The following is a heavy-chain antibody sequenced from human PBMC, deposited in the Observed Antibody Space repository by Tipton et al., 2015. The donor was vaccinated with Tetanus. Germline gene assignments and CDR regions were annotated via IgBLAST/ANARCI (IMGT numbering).Heavy chain of an antibody. CDR2: IIPIFGTA. J-gene: IGHJ6*02. CDR3: ARDRWEYSSSRHHYYYYGMDV. CDR1: GGTFSSYA. Sequence: QVQLVQSGAEVKKPGSSVKVSCKASGGTFSSYAISWVRQAPGQGLEWMGGIIPIFGTAHYAQKFQGRVTITADKSTSPAYMELSSLRSEDTAVYYCARDRWEYSSSRHHYYYYGMDVWGQGTTVTVSS. V-gene: IGHV1-69*06. D-gene: IGHD6-6*01.